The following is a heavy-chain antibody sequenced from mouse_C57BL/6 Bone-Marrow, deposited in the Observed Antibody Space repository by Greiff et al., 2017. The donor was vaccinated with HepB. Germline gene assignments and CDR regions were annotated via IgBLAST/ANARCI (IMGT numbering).Heavy chain of an antibody. J-gene: IGHJ1*03. Sequence: EVKLVESGGGLVQPGESLKLSCESNEYEFPSHDMSWVRQTPEKRLELVAAINSDGGSTYYPDTMERRFIISRDNIKKTLYLQMSSLRSEDTALYYGARGLRPKGYWYFDVWGTGTTVTVSS. CDR3: ARGLRPKGYWYFDV. CDR1: EYEFPSHD. D-gene: IGHD2-4*01. CDR2: INSDGGST. V-gene: IGHV5-2*01.